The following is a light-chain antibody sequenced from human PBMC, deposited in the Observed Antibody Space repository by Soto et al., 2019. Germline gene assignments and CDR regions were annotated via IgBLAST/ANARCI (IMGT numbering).Light chain of an antibody. J-gene: IGKJ1*01. Sequence: DIQMTQSPSTLSASVGDRVTITCRASQSISSWLAWYQQKPGKAPKLLIYKASSLESGVPSRFSGSGSGTEFPLTISSLQPDDFETYYCQQYNSSPTFGQGTKVEIK. CDR1: QSISSW. CDR2: KAS. CDR3: QQYNSSPT. V-gene: IGKV1-5*03.